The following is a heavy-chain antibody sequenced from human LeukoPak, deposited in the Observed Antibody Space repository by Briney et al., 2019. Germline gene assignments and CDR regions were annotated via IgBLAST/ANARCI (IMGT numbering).Heavy chain of an antibody. CDR3: ARVPFGVTSYYYYMDV. D-gene: IGHD3-10*01. CDR2: IKQDGSEE. J-gene: IGHJ6*03. V-gene: IGHV3-7*01. CDR1: GFTFSIYW. Sequence: PGGSLRLSCTASGFTFSIYWMTWVRQAPGKGLEWVANIKQDGSEEYYVDSLKGRFTISRDNGKNSLYLQLNSLRAEDTALYYCARVPFGVTSYYYYMDVWGKGTTVTISS.